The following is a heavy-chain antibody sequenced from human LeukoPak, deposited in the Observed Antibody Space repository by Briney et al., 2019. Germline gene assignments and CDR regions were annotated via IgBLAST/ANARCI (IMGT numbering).Heavy chain of an antibody. Sequence: GGSLRLSCAASGFTFSSYSMNWVRQTPGKGLEWISYISSGSGTTYYGDSVQGRFITSRDNAKNSLHLQMNSLRVEDTAVYYCAREMSGSGMTYWGQGTQVTVSS. CDR1: GFTFSSYS. CDR3: AREMSGSGMTY. D-gene: IGHD3-10*01. J-gene: IGHJ4*02. CDR2: ISSGSGTT. V-gene: IGHV3-48*01.